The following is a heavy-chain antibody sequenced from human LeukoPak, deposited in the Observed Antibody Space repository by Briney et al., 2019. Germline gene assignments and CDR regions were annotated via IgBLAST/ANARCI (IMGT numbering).Heavy chain of an antibody. CDR2: IIPIFGTA. J-gene: IGHJ5*02. V-gene: IGHV1-69*13. D-gene: IGHD4-23*01. Sequence: SVKVSCKASGGTFSSYAISWVRQAPGQGLEWMGGIIPIFGTANYAQKFQGRVTITADESTSTAYMELSSLRSEDTAVYYCARLPHDYGGNSGWFDPWGQGTLVTVSS. CDR3: ARLPHDYGGNSGWFDP. CDR1: GGTFSSYA.